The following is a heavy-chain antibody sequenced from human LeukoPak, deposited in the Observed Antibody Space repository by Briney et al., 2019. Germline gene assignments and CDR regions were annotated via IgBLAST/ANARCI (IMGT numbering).Heavy chain of an antibody. D-gene: IGHD2-2*01. V-gene: IGHV1-69*13. CDR2: IIPIFGTA. CDR3: ATAIVVVPAAVYYFDY. CDR1: GGTFSSYA. Sequence: RASVTVSCKASGGTFSSYAISWVRQAPGQGLEWMGGIIPIFGTANYAQKFQGRVTITADESTSTAYMELSSLRSEDTAVYYCATAIVVVPAAVYYFDYWGQGTLVTVSS. J-gene: IGHJ4*02.